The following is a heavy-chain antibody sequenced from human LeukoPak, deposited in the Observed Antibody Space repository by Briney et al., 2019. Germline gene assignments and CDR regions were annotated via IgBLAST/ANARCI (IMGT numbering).Heavy chain of an antibody. CDR3: ATNDFWSGSYAFDI. Sequence: GGSLRLSCAASGFTVSSNYMSWVRQAPGKGLEWVSVIYSGGTTYYADSVKGRFTISRDNSKNTLYLQMNSLRAEDTAVYYCATNDFWSGSYAFDIWGQGTMVTVSS. D-gene: IGHD3-3*01. CDR2: IYSGGTT. J-gene: IGHJ3*02. V-gene: IGHV3-53*01. CDR1: GFTVSSNY.